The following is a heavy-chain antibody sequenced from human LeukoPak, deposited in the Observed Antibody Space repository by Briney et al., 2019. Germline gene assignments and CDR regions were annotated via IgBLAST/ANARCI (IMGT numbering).Heavy chain of an antibody. D-gene: IGHD3-9*01. CDR3: ARPGGAYDILTGYYPYYYYMDV. Sequence: SVKVSCKASGGTFSNFAISWVRQAPGQGLEWMGGIIPICGSANYAQKFQGRVTITADESTSTAYMELSSLRSEDTAVYYCARPGGAYDILTGYYPYYYYMDVWGKGTTVTVSS. CDR1: GGTFSNFA. J-gene: IGHJ6*03. CDR2: IIPICGSA. V-gene: IGHV1-69*13.